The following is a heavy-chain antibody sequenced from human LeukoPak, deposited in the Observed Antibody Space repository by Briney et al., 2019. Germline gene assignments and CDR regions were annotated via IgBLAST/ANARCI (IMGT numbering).Heavy chain of an antibody. CDR2: ITYSDSNT. J-gene: IGHJ4*02. CDR1: GFTFSSYA. V-gene: IGHV3-23*01. CDR3: AKVTGTTKLFDY. D-gene: IGHD1-7*01. Sequence: GGSLRLSCAASGFTFSSYAMSWVRQAPGKGLEWVATITYSDSNTYYADSVKGRFTISRDNFKNTLYLQMNSLRAEDTAVYYCAKVTGTTKLFDYWGQGTLVTVSS.